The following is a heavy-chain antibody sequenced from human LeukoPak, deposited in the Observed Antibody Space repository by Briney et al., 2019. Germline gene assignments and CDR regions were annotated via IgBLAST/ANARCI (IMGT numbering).Heavy chain of an antibody. D-gene: IGHD5-24*01. V-gene: IGHV3-74*01. CDR1: GFTFSSYW. CDR2: VKGDGSFT. Sequence: GGSLRLSCAASGFTFSSYWMHWVRQAPGKGLVWFSRVKGDGSFTNYADSVYGRFTISRDNAKNTLYLHMHSLRAEDTAVYYCVRDGDDFNFDYWGQGNLVTVSS. CDR3: VRDGDDFNFDY. J-gene: IGHJ4*02.